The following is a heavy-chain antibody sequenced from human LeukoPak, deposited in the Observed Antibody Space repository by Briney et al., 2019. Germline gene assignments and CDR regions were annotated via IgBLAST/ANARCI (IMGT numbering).Heavy chain of an antibody. CDR2: IDTDGSSA. CDR3: ASALTTVTPHFHC. Sequence: GGSLRLSCAASGFTFSSYWMHWVRQPPGKGLVWVSRIDTDGSSATYADSVKGRFTIFRDNAKNTVYLQMNSLRVEDTGVYYCASALTTVTPHFHCWGQGTLVTVSS. J-gene: IGHJ4*02. V-gene: IGHV3-74*01. CDR1: GFTFSSYW. D-gene: IGHD4-17*01.